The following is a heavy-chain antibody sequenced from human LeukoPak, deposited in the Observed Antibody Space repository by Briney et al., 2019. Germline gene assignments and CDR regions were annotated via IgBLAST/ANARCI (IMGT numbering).Heavy chain of an antibody. Sequence: GGSLRLSCAASGFTFSSYWMSWVRQAPGKGLEWVSVIYSGGSTYYADSVKGRFTISRDNSKNTLYLQMNSLRAEDTAVYYCARVSVWQLYYWGQGTLVTVSS. V-gene: IGHV3-53*01. CDR1: GFTFSSYW. D-gene: IGHD6-6*01. CDR2: IYSGGST. J-gene: IGHJ4*02. CDR3: ARVSVWQLYY.